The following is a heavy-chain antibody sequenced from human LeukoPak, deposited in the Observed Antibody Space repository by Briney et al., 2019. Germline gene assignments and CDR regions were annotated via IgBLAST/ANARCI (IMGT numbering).Heavy chain of an antibody. CDR3: ARRIVGATTADY. D-gene: IGHD1-26*01. CDR2: ISSSGSYI. J-gene: IGHJ4*02. Sequence: GGSLRLSCAASGFTFSSYSMNWVRQAPGKGLEWVSSISSSGSYIYYADSVKGRFTISRDNAKNSLYLQMNSLRAEDTAVYYCARRIVGATTADYWGQGTLVTVSS. V-gene: IGHV3-21*01. CDR1: GFTFSSYS.